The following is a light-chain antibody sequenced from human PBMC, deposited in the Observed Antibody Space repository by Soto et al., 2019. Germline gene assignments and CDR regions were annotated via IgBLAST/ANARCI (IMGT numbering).Light chain of an antibody. CDR3: QQSHSTPLT. J-gene: IGKJ4*01. Sequence: IQVIQSPYSLSASVGDRVTITCRAKMSISNYLNWYQQKPGKAPKLLISGASTLQSGVPSRFSGSGSGADFTLTISSLQPDDSATYYCQQSHSTPLTFGVGTKLEIK. CDR1: MSISNY. CDR2: GAS. V-gene: IGKV1-39*01.